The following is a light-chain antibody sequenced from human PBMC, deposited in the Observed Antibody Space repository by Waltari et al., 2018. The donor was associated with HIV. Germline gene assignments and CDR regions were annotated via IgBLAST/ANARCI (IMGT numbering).Light chain of an antibody. CDR1: QTIDSH. V-gene: IGKV1-39*01. CDR3: QQSYSTACT. J-gene: IGKJ3*01. CDR2: EAS. Sequence: DIQMTQSPSSLSASVGDSVPITCRASQTIDSHLNWYQQKPGKAPKLLIYEASTLQSGVPSRFSGSRSGTEYTLTISSLQPEDFAIYFCQQSYSTACTFGPGTKVDIK.